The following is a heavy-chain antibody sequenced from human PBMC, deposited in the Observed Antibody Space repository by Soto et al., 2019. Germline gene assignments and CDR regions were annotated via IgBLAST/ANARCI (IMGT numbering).Heavy chain of an antibody. CDR2: IYYSGST. D-gene: IGHD1-1*01. Sequence: SETLSLTCTVSGGSMSGYYWSWIRQPPGKGLEWIGYIYYSGSTNYNPSLKSRVTISVDTSKNQFSLKLSSVTAADTAVYYCARTLPNRQLFDSWSQGTLVTVS. J-gene: IGHJ4*02. CDR1: GGSMSGYY. V-gene: IGHV4-59*01. CDR3: ARTLPNRQLFDS.